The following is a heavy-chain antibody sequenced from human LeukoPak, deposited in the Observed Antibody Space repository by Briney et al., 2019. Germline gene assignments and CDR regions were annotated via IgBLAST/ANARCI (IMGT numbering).Heavy chain of an antibody. Sequence: PSENVSCTGTGSSGSISGFYWGWMRQPPGQGWVWIGYIYYSGSTDYNPSLRRGVTISVDTSKNQCSLRLSSVAASDTAVYYCARDPSNFGVVNYAFDIWGQGKMVTVSS. D-gene: IGHD3-3*01. CDR3: ARDPSNFGVVNYAFDI. J-gene: IGHJ3*02. CDR2: IYYSGST. CDR1: SGSISGFY. V-gene: IGHV4-59*01.